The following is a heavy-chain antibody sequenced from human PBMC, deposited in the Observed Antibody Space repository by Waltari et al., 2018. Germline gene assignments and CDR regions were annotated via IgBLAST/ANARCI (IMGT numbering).Heavy chain of an antibody. CDR1: GSTFSSSG. V-gene: IGHV1-18*01. J-gene: IGHJ4*02. D-gene: IGHD3-3*01. Sequence: QVQLVQSGDEATQPGASVKGSCKASGSTFSSSGVTWVRQAPGQGLEWMGWINAYNGHTNYAQKLQGRVTMTADTSTSTAYMELRSLRSDDTAVYYCARGSPSGSYPPHGYWGQGTLVTVSS. CDR3: ARGSPSGSYPPHGY. CDR2: INAYNGHT.